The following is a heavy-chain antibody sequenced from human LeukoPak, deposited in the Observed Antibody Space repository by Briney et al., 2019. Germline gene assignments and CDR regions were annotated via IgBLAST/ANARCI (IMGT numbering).Heavy chain of an antibody. Sequence: GGSLRLSCAASGFTFTTYAMSSVRQAPGKGLEWVSGTTGSGGSTYYADSVKGRFTISRDNSKNTLSLQMNSLRAEDTAVYYCAKGPNFWLIPIAFVIWGQGTMVTVSS. CDR3: AKGPNFWLIPIAFVI. CDR1: GFTFTTYA. J-gene: IGHJ3*02. D-gene: IGHD3-16*01. CDR2: TTGSGGST. V-gene: IGHV3-23*01.